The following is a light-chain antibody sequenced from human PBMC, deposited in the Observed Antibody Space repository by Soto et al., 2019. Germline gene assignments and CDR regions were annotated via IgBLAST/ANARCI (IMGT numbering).Light chain of an antibody. CDR1: QGISSY. CDR3: QQYYSYPYT. J-gene: IGKJ2*01. Sequence: AIRMTQSPSSXSASTGDRVTITCRASQGISSYLAWYQQKPGKAPKLLIYAASTLQSGVPSRFSGSGSGTDFTLTISCLQSEDFATYYCQQYYSYPYTFGQGTKVDIK. V-gene: IGKV1-8*01. CDR2: AAS.